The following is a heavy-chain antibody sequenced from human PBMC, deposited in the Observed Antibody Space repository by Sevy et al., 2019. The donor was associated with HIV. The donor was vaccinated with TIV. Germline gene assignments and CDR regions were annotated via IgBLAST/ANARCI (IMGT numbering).Heavy chain of an antibody. J-gene: IGHJ4*02. Sequence: ASGKVSCKVSGKTLTALAIHWVRQAPGKGLEWMATYDPEDAETYYAQRFQGRVTMTEDTSTDTAYMEMSSLGSEDTAVFYCAGTKDYYDNSGDPFDYWGQGTLVTVSS. CDR3: AGTKDYYDNSGDPFDY. V-gene: IGHV1-24*01. D-gene: IGHD3-22*01. CDR2: YDPEDAET. CDR1: GKTLTALA.